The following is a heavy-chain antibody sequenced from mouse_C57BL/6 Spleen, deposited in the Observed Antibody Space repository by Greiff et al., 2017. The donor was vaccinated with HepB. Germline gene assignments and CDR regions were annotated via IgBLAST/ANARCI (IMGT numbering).Heavy chain of an antibody. Sequence: QVQLQQSGAELVRPGSSVKLSCKASGYTFTSYWMDWVKQRPGQGLEWIGNIYPSDSETHYNQKFKDKATLTVDKSSSTAYMQLSSLTSEDSAVYYCARGTVVALYAMDYWGQGTSVTVSS. V-gene: IGHV1-61*01. CDR1: GYTFTSYW. J-gene: IGHJ4*01. CDR2: IYPSDSET. CDR3: ARGTVVALYAMDY. D-gene: IGHD1-1*01.